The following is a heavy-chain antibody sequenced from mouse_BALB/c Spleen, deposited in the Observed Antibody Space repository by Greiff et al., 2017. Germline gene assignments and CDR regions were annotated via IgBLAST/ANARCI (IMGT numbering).Heavy chain of an antibody. Sequence: QVQLQQSGAELAKPGASVKMSCKASGYTFTSYWMHWVKQRPGQGLEWIGYINPSTGYTEYNQKFKDKATLTADKSSSTAYMQLSSLTSEDSAVYYCAGSLLRLPFAYWGQGTLVTVSA. V-gene: IGHV1-7*01. D-gene: IGHD1-2*01. CDR3: AGSLLRLPFAY. J-gene: IGHJ3*01. CDR2: INPSTGYT. CDR1: GYTFTSYW.